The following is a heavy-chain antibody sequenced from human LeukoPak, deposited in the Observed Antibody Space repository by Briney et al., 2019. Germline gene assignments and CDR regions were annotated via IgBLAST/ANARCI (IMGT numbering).Heavy chain of an antibody. J-gene: IGHJ5*02. CDR3: ACRDLTSTWSFP. V-gene: IGHV5-51*01. Sequence: GESLKISCKGSGYSFTSYWIGWVRQMPGKGMEWMGVIYPGDLRVRYNPSFQGQVTISVDKSINTAYPQWVSLRASDSAMYYCACRDLTSTWSFPWGQGTLVTVSS. CDR1: GYSFTSYW. CDR2: IYPGDLRV. D-gene: IGHD6-13*01.